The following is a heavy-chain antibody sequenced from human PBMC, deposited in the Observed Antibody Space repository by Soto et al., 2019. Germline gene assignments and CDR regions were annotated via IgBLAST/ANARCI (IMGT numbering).Heavy chain of an antibody. Sequence: PGGSLRLSCAASGFTFDDYAMHWVRQAPGKGLEWVSGIRYNSGNKGYADSVKGRFTISRDNSKNSLYLQMNSLRAEDTAVYYCAKETWEYDILTGYYPDYWGQGTLVTVSS. CDR1: GFTFDDYA. V-gene: IGHV3-9*01. CDR2: IRYNSGNK. CDR3: AKETWEYDILTGYYPDY. D-gene: IGHD3-9*01. J-gene: IGHJ4*02.